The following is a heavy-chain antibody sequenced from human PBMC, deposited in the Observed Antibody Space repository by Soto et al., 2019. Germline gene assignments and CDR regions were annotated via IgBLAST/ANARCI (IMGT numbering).Heavy chain of an antibody. CDR3: AREGDPYYYDSSCASDYGMDV. J-gene: IGHJ6*02. V-gene: IGHV4-30-4*01. CDR1: GASIRGGNYY. Sequence: QVQLQESGPGLVKPSQTLSLTCTVSGASIRGGNYYWSWIRQPPGKGLEWIGYIYYSGNTLYNPSLKCRVTISVATTQNQFSLNLRSVTAADTAVSYCAREGDPYYYDSSCASDYGMDVWGQGTTVTVSS. D-gene: IGHD3-22*01. CDR2: IYYSGNT.